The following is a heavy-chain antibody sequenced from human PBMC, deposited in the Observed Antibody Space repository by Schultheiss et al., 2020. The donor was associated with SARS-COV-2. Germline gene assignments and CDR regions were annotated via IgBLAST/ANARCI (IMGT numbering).Heavy chain of an antibody. Sequence: SQTLSLTCTLSGGSISSGDYYWCWIRQPPGKGLEWIGCIYHSGSTYYNPSLKSRVTISVDTSKNQFSLKLSSVTAADTAVYYCARGGGYYGMDVWGQGTTVTVSS. CDR1: GGSISSGDYY. V-gene: IGHV4-30-4*01. CDR3: ARGGGYYGMDV. J-gene: IGHJ6*02. CDR2: IYHSGST. D-gene: IGHD3-10*01.